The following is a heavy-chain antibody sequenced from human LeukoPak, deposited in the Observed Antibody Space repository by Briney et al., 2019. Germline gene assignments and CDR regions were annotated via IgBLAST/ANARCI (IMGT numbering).Heavy chain of an antibody. D-gene: IGHD3-3*01. V-gene: IGHV4-34*01. J-gene: IGHJ5*01. CDR3: ARQRGFWSGYLDS. Sequence: PSETLSLTCAVYGGSFSGYYWSWIRQPPGKGLEWIGEINHSGSTNYNPSLKSRVTISVDTSKNQFSLKLSSVTAADTAVYYCARQRGFWSGYLDSWGQGTLVTVSS. CDR2: INHSGST. CDR1: GGSFSGYY.